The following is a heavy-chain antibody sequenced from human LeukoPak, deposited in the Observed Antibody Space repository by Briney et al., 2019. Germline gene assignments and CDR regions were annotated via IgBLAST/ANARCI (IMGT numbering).Heavy chain of an antibody. CDR2: INHSGST. CDR1: GGSFSGYY. Sequence: PSETLSLTCAVYGGSFSGYYWSWIRQPPGKGLEWMGEINHSGSTNYNPSLKSRVTISVDTSKNQFSLKLSSVTAADTAVYYCARTGPSHYYGSGTSRFDPWGQGTLVTVSS. D-gene: IGHD3-10*01. V-gene: IGHV4-34*01. CDR3: ARTGPSHYYGSGTSRFDP. J-gene: IGHJ5*02.